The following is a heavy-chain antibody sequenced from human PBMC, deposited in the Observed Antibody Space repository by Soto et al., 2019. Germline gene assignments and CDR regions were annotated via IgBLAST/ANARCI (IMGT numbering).Heavy chain of an antibody. V-gene: IGHV3-23*01. CDR2: ISGSGGST. CDR3: AKGGLRYFDWLHYFDY. Sequence: GGSLRLSCAASGFTFSSYAMSWVRQAPGKGLEWVSAISGSGGSTYYADSVKGRFTISRDNSKNTLYLQMNSLRAEDTAVYYCAKGGLRYFDWLHYFDYWGQGTLVTVSS. CDR1: GFTFSSYA. J-gene: IGHJ4*02. D-gene: IGHD3-9*01.